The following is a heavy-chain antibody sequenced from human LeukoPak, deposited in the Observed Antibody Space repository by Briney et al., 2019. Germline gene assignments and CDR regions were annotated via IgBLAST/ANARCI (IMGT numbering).Heavy chain of an antibody. Sequence: GASVKVSCKASGYTFTTYNISWVRQAPGQGLEWMGWISAYNGNTNYAQKFQGRVTMTTDTSTSTAYMELRSLRSDDTAVYYCARFGLGKHIEVAGIPFDIWGQGTMVTVSS. J-gene: IGHJ3*02. CDR1: GYTFTTYN. V-gene: IGHV1-18*01. D-gene: IGHD6-19*01. CDR3: ARFGLGKHIEVAGIPFDI. CDR2: ISAYNGNT.